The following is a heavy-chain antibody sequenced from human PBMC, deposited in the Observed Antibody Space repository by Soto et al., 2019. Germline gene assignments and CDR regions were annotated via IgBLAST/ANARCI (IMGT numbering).Heavy chain of an antibody. V-gene: IGHV3-13*01. CDR1: GFTFSSYD. Sequence: GGSLRLSCAASGFTFSSYDMHWVRQATGKGLEWVSAIGTAGDTYYPGSVKGRFTISRENAKNSLYLQMNSLRAGDTAVYYCARDRGLRFFDYWGQGTLVTVSS. D-gene: IGHD4-17*01. CDR2: IGTAGDT. J-gene: IGHJ4*02. CDR3: ARDRGLRFFDY.